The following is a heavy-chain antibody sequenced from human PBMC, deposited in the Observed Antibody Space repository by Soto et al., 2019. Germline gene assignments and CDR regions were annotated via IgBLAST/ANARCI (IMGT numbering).Heavy chain of an antibody. J-gene: IGHJ5*02. Sequence: QLQLQESGPGLVKPSETLSLTCTVSGGSISSSSYYWGWIRQPPGKGLEWIGSIYYSGSTYYNPALKSWITLSVDKSKNQFPPKPGSWTAADTGCDYCARANRRIAVRPSLFDPWGQGTLVTVSS. D-gene: IGHD6-19*01. CDR1: GGSISSSSYY. V-gene: IGHV4-39*01. CDR3: ARANRRIAVRPSLFDP. CDR2: IYYSGST.